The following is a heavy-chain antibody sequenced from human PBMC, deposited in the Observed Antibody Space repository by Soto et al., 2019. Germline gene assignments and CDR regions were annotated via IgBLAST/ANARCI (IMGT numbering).Heavy chain of an antibody. D-gene: IGHD3-16*01. V-gene: IGHV5-51*01. J-gene: IGHJ6*02. CDR1: GYSFTSYW. Sequence: GESLKISCNGSGYSFTSYWLGLVRPMPGRGRQCRGNRDAGDSYTRYSPCTQGNVTISAGKSITTASLKCRSLQDSGTVTYYCARVYDYDWYYYYGMDFWGQGTTVTVSS. CDR2: RDAGDSYT. CDR3: ARVYDYDWYYYYGMDF.